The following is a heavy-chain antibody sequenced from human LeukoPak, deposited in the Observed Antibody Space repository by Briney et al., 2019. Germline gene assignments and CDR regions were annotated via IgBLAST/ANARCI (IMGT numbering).Heavy chain of an antibody. Sequence: GGSRRLSCAASGFTFSTYWMHWVRQAPGKGLVWVSRISSDGSITGYADSVKGRFTISRDNAKNTLYLQMNSLRAEDTAEYYCARHLNYCLDYWGQGTLVTVSS. CDR2: ISSDGSIT. CDR3: ARHLNYCLDY. V-gene: IGHV3-74*01. CDR1: GFTFSTYW. D-gene: IGHD2-15*01. J-gene: IGHJ4*02.